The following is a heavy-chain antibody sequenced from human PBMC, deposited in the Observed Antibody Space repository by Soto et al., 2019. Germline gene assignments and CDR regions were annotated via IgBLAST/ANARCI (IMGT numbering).Heavy chain of an antibody. CDR1: GYSFIDYY. D-gene: IGHD3-9*01. V-gene: IGHV1-2*02. Sequence: QVQLVQSGAEVKKPGASVKVSCEASGYSFIDYYIHWVRQAPGQGFEWVGRISPKSGGTNSAQKFEGRVTMTWDTSLNTAYMELSSLKSDDTAVYYCARPPGYISDWYYFDLWGQGTRVTVSS. CDR2: ISPKSGGT. J-gene: IGHJ4*02. CDR3: ARPPGYISDWYYFDL.